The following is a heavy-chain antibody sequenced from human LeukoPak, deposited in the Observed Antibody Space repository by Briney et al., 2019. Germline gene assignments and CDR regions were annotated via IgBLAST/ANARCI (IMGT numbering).Heavy chain of an antibody. Sequence: PSETLSLTCSVSGGSISRCSYYWVWIRQPPGKGLEWIGSIYNSGATYYNPSLKSRLTISVDTSKNQFSLNLSSVTAADTAVYYCARHRYYSYYFDYWGQGTLVTVSS. D-gene: IGHD3-10*01. CDR3: ARHRYYSYYFDY. CDR1: GGSISRCSYY. CDR2: IYNSGAT. J-gene: IGHJ4*02. V-gene: IGHV4-39*01.